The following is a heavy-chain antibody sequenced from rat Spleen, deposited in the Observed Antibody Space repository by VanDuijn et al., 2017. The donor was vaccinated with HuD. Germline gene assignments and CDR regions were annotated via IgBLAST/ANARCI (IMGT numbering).Heavy chain of an antibody. J-gene: IGHJ1*01. D-gene: IGHD2-2*01. Sequence: EVQLVESGGDLVQPGRSMKLSCVASGFTFNNYWMTWIRQAPGKGLEWVASITNTGGSTYYPDSVKGRFTISRDNAKSTLYLQMNSLRSEDTATYYCAGAGYLRDWYFDFWGPGTMVAVSS. CDR2: ITNTGGST. CDR1: GFTFNNYW. V-gene: IGHV5-31*01. CDR3: AGAGYLRDWYFDF.